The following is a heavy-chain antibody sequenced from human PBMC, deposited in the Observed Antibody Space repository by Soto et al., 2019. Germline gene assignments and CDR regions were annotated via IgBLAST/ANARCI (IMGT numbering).Heavy chain of an antibody. CDR3: ARVGFCTNGVAPCHYGMDV. CDR2: IYSGGST. Sequence: GGSLRLSCAASGFIVSSNYMSWVRQAPGKGLEWVSVIYSGGSTYYADSVKGRFTISRDNSKNTLYLQMNSLRAEDTAVYYCARVGFCTNGVAPCHYGMDVWGQGTTVSVSS. CDR1: GFIVSSNY. D-gene: IGHD2-8*01. J-gene: IGHJ6*02. V-gene: IGHV3-53*01.